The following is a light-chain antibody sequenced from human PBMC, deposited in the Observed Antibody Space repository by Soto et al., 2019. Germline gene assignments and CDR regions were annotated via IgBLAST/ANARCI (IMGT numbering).Light chain of an antibody. Sequence: DIQMTQSPSSLSASVGDRVTITCRASQGISNYLAWYQQKPGRVPKLLIYAAFTLQSGVPSRFSGSGSGSDFTLTISSLQPEDVATYYCQKYDSVPPAFGPGTKVEIK. J-gene: IGKJ3*01. CDR2: AAF. CDR1: QGISNY. V-gene: IGKV1-27*01. CDR3: QKYDSVPPA.